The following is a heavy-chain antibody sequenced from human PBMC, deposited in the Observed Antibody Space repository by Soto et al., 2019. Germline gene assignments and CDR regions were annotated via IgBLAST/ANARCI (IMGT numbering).Heavy chain of an antibody. V-gene: IGHV3-23*01. CDR3: VKAATVVTLYYFDY. CDR2: ITDSGGST. D-gene: IGHD4-17*01. J-gene: IGHJ4*02. Sequence: EVQLLESGGGLVQPGGSLRLSCAASGFTFNNYGMSWVRQAPGKGLEWVSAITDSGGSTYYADSVKGRFTISRDNSKNTVYLQMNSLRAEDTAVYYCVKAATVVTLYYFDYWGQGTLVTVSS. CDR1: GFTFNNYG.